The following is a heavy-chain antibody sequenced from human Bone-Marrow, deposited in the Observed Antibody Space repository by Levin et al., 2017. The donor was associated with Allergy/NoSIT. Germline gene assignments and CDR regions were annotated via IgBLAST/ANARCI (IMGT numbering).Heavy chain of an antibody. V-gene: IGHV1-2*02. D-gene: IGHD2-2*01. Sequence: RASVKVSCKASGYTFTGYYIHWVRQAPGQGLEWMGWINPNSGGTTYAQNFQGRVTMARDTSISTAYMDLSSLRSDDTAVYYCARGGRYCSGTSCSNRDYYYYYGMDVWGQGTTVTVSS. CDR2: INPNSGGT. CDR1: GYTFTGYY. CDR3: ARGGRYCSGTSCSNRDYYYYYGMDV. J-gene: IGHJ6*02.